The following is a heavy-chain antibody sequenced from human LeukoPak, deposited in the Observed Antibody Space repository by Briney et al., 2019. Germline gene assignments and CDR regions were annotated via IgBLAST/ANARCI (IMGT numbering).Heavy chain of an antibody. Sequence: PSETLSLTCTVSGGSISSYYWSWIRQPPGKGLEWIGYIYYSGSTNYNPSLKSRVTISVDTSKNQFSLKLSSVTAADTAVYYCARWDWGGREFGELFSRWFDPWGQGTLVTASS. D-gene: IGHD3-10*01. CDR2: IYYSGST. CDR1: GGSISSYY. CDR3: ARWDWGGREFGELFSRWFDP. V-gene: IGHV4-59*01. J-gene: IGHJ5*02.